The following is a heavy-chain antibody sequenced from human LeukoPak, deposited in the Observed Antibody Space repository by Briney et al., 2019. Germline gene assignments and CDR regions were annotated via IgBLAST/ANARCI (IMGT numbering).Heavy chain of an antibody. CDR1: GFTFSSYA. Sequence: PGGSLRLSCAASGFTFSSYAMHWVRQAPGKGLEWVAVISYDGSNKYYADSVKGRFTISRDNSKNTLYLQMNSLRAEDTAVYYCARDLMVLRFLEWLGGFDYWGQGTLVTVSS. J-gene: IGHJ4*02. CDR3: ARDLMVLRFLEWLGGFDY. CDR2: ISYDGSNK. D-gene: IGHD3-3*01. V-gene: IGHV3-30-3*01.